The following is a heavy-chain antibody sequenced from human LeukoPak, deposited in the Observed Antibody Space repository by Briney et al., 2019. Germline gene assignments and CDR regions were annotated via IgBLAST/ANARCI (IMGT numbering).Heavy chain of an antibody. CDR1: GGSFSGYY. D-gene: IGHD1-7*01. CDR3: ARVSLTVATGTTDSYHYYGIHV. CDR2: INHSGST. V-gene: IGHV4-34*01. J-gene: IGHJ6*02. Sequence: SETLSLTCAVYGGSFSGYYWSWIRQPPGKGLEWIGEINHSGSTNYNPSLKSRVTISVDTSKNQFSLKLSSVTAADTAVYYCARVSLTVATGTTDSYHYYGIHVRGPGPTGTVS.